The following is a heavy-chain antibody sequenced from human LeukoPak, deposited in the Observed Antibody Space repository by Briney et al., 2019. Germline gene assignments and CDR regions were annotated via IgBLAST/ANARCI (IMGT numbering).Heavy chain of an antibody. CDR3: ARTPYCGGDCYVDY. Sequence: SGPTLVNPTQTLTLTCTFSGFSLSTSGMRVSWIRQPPGKALEWLARIDWDDDKFYSTSQKTRLTISKDTSKNQVVLTMTNMDPVDTATYYCARTPYCGGDCYVDYWGQGTLVTVSS. J-gene: IGHJ4*02. CDR2: IDWDDDK. D-gene: IGHD2-21*02. V-gene: IGHV2-70*04. CDR1: GFSLSTSGMR.